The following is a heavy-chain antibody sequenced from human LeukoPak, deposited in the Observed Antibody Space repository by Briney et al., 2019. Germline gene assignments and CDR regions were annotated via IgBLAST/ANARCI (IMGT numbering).Heavy chain of an antibody. Sequence: GRSLRLSCAASGFTFDDYAMHWVRQAPGKGLEWVSAIRDSGSSTHYADSVKGRFTTSRDNSKNTLFLQMNSLRAEDTAIYYCAKYGPQDSGSSHFDYWGQGALVTVSS. CDR3: AKYGPQDSGSSHFDY. V-gene: IGHV3-23*01. J-gene: IGHJ4*02. CDR1: GFTFDDYA. D-gene: IGHD1-26*01. CDR2: IRDSGSST.